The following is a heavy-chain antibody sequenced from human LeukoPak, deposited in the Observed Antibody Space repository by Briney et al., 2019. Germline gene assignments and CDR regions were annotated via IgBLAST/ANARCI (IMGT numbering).Heavy chain of an antibody. V-gene: IGHV1-18*01. D-gene: IGHD3-10*01. Sequence: EASVKVSCKASGYTFTSYGISWVRQAPGQGLEWMGWISAYNGNTNYAQKLQGRVTMTTDTSTSTAYMELRSLRSDDTAVYYCARYGSGSYYNYYYYGMDVWGQGTTVTVSS. J-gene: IGHJ6*02. CDR3: ARYGSGSYYNYYYYGMDV. CDR2: ISAYNGNT. CDR1: GYTFTSYG.